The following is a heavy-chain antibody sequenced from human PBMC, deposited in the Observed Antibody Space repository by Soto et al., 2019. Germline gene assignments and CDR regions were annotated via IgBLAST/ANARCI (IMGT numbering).Heavy chain of an antibody. Sequence: SGPTLVNPTRTLTLTCTFSGFSLSTSGVGVGWIRQPPGKALDWLALIYWNDDKRYSPSLKSRLTITKDTSKNQVVLTMTNMDPVDTATYYCAHSAPYYDFWSGYYTGPFDYWGQGTLVTVSS. CDR3: AHSAPYYDFWSGYYTGPFDY. CDR2: IYWNDDK. J-gene: IGHJ4*02. CDR1: GFSLSTSGVG. V-gene: IGHV2-5*01. D-gene: IGHD3-3*01.